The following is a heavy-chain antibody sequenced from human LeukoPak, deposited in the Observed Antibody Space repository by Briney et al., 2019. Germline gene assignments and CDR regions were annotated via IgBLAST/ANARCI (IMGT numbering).Heavy chain of an antibody. CDR1: GYTFTSYD. J-gene: IGHJ6*02. Sequence: GASVKVSCKASGYTFTSYDINWVRQATGQGLEWMGWMNPNSGNTGYAQKFQGRVTMTRNTSISTAYMELSSLRSEDTAVYYCARGRSDTAMVGGDYYYYGMDVWGQGTTVIVSS. V-gene: IGHV1-8*01. CDR3: ARGRSDTAMVGGDYYYYGMDV. CDR2: MNPNSGNT. D-gene: IGHD5-18*01.